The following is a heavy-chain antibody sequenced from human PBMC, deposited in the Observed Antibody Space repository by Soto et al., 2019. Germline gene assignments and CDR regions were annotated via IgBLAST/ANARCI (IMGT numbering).Heavy chain of an antibody. CDR2: IYYSGST. J-gene: IGHJ4*03. CDR3: ARSYGSGWSQYFDS. Sequence: SETLSLTCTVCGGSIISYYCSWIRHPPGKGLEWIGYIYYSGSTNYNPSLKSRVTISVETSKNQFSLKLSSVTAADTAVYYCARSYGSGWSQYFDSWGQGNL. CDR1: GGSIISYY. V-gene: IGHV4-59*01. D-gene: IGHD6-19*01.